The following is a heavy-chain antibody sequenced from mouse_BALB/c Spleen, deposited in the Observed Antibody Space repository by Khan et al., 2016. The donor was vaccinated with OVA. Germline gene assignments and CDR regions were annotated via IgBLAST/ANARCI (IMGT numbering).Heavy chain of an antibody. Sequence: EVQLQQSGPDLVKPGASVKISCKASGYSFTAYYMHWVKESHGKTLECIGRVNPSNGGTTYNQKFRGKAILNVDKSSSKAYMELRSLTSEDSAVYYCVRVYEFFPYWGQGTLVTFSA. CDR1: GYSFTAYY. CDR2: VNPSNGGT. V-gene: IGHV1-18*01. J-gene: IGHJ3*01. CDR3: VRVYEFFPY. D-gene: IGHD2-14*01.